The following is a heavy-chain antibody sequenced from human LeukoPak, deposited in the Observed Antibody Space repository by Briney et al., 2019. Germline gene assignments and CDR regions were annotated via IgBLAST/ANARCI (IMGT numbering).Heavy chain of an antibody. CDR2: ISGSGGGT. V-gene: IGHV3-23*01. Sequence: AGGSLRLSCAASGFTFSSYAMSWVRQAPGKGLEWVSVISGSGGGTYYADSVKGRFTISRDNSKNTLYLQMNSLRAEGTAVYWCTKDHVGAAPDYWGQGTPVTVSS. J-gene: IGHJ4*02. CDR3: TKDHVGAAPDY. D-gene: IGHD1-26*01. CDR1: GFTFSSYA.